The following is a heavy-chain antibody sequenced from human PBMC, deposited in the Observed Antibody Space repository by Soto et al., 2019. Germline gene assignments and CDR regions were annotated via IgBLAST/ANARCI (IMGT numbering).Heavy chain of an antibody. J-gene: IGHJ4*02. CDR1: GFTFSSYA. CDR2: ISGSGSGT. Sequence: PGGSLRLSCAASGFTFSSYAMSWVRQAPGKGLEWVSAISGSGSGTYYADSVKGRFTISRDNAKNTQYLQMNSLRAEDTAVYYCARAEACITTSCSTYYGYWGQGILVTVSS. D-gene: IGHD2-2*01. V-gene: IGHV3-23*01. CDR3: ARAEACITTSCSTYYGY.